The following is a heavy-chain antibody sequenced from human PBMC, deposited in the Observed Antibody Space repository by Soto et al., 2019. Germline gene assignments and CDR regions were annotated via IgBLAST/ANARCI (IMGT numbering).Heavy chain of an antibody. V-gene: IGHV4-59*08. Sequence: PSETLSLTCTVSGGSISSYYGSWIRQPPGKGLEWIGYIYYSGSTNYNPSLKSRVTISVDTSKNQFSLKLSSVTAADTAVYYCARHLRGSWYAPLYWGQGTLVTVSS. CDR2: IYYSGST. CDR3: ARHLRGSWYAPLY. CDR1: GGSISSYY. J-gene: IGHJ4*02. D-gene: IGHD6-13*01.